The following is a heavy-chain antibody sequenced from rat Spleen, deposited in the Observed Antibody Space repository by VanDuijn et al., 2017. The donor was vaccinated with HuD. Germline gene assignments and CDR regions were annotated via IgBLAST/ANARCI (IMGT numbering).Heavy chain of an antibody. CDR2: ISPSGGST. CDR3: ATGTDYFDY. J-gene: IGHJ2*01. CDR1: GFTFSTFP. V-gene: IGHV5-27*01. Sequence: EVQLVESGGGLVQPGRSLKLSCAASGFTFSTFPMAWVRQAPTKGLEWVAYISPSGGSTYYPDSVKGRFTISRDNAKSTQYLQMDSLRSEDTATYYCATGTDYFDYWGQGVMVTVSS.